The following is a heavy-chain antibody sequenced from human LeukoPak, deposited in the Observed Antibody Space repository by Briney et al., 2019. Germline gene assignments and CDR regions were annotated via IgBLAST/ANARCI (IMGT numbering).Heavy chain of an antibody. CDR3: AESIAYYYDSSGYAGVN. V-gene: IGHV3-23*01. CDR1: GFTFSRYG. D-gene: IGHD3-22*01. CDR2: IRGSGGST. J-gene: IGHJ4*02. Sequence: PGGSLRLSCEASGFTFSRYGMSWVRQAPGKGLEWVSAIRGSGGSTYYADSVKGRFTISRDNSKNTLYLQMNSLRAEDTAVYYCAESIAYYYDSSGYAGVNWGQGTLVTVSS.